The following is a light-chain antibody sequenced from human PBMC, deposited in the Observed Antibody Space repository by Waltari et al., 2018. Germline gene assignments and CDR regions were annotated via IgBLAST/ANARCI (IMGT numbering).Light chain of an antibody. V-gene: IGLV2-14*03. Sequence: QSTLTQPASVSAYPGQSITISCTGTSDDVATYTYVSWYQHVPGKTPRLLMYDVRDRPSGVSNRFSGSKSGNTASLSISGLQAEDEADYYCASYTTRSTWTFGGGTKVT. CDR3: ASYTTRSTWT. CDR1: SDDVATYTY. CDR2: DVR. J-gene: IGLJ2*01.